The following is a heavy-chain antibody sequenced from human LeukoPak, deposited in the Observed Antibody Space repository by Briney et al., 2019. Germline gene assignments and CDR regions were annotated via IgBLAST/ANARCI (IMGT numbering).Heavy chain of an antibody. D-gene: IGHD2-8*01. CDR1: GGSFSGYY. V-gene: IGHV4-34*01. CDR3: ARAADGRRGWFDP. J-gene: IGHJ5*02. Sequence: PSETLSLTCAVYGGSFSGYYWSWIRQPPGKGLEWIGEINHSGSTNYNPSLKSRVTTSVDTSKNQFSLKLSSVTAADTAVYYCARAADGRRGWFDPWGQGALVTISS. CDR2: INHSGST.